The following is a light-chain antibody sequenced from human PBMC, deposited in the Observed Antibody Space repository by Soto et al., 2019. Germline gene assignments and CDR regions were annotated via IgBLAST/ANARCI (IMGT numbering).Light chain of an antibody. CDR2: DAS. J-gene: IGKJ1*01. Sequence: DIQMTQSPSTLSASVGDRVTIPFRASQSISSWLAWYQQKPGKAPKLLIYDASSLESGVPSRFSGSGSGTEFTLTISSLQPDDFATYYCQQYNSYSGTFGQGTKVDIK. CDR3: QQYNSYSGT. V-gene: IGKV1-5*01. CDR1: QSISSW.